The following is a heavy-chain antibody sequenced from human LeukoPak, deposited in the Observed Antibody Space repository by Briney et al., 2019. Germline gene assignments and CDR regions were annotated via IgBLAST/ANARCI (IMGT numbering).Heavy chain of an antibody. D-gene: IGHD3-22*01. CDR1: GFTFDDYA. J-gene: IGHJ4*02. CDR2: ISWNSGSI. V-gene: IGHV3-9*01. Sequence: SGRSLRLSCAASGFTFDDYAMHWVRQAPGKGLEWVSGISWNSGSIGYADSVKGRFTISRDNAKNSPYLQMNSLRAEDTALYYCAKDLRDDSSGYYYEFDYWGQGTLVTVSS. CDR3: AKDLRDDSSGYYYEFDY.